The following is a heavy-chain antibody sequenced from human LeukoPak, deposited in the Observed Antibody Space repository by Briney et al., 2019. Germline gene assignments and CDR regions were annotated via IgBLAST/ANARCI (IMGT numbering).Heavy chain of an antibody. D-gene: IGHD1-7*01. J-gene: IGHJ6*03. CDR1: GFTFSSYA. CDR3: AKRRGLELTYYYHMDV. V-gene: IGHV3-23*01. Sequence: GGSLRLSCAASGFTFSSYAMSWVRQAPGTGLEWVSAISGSGGSTYYADSVKGRFTISRDNSKNTLYLQMNSLRADDTAVYYCAKRRGLELTYYYHMDVWGKGTTVTVSS. CDR2: ISGSGGST.